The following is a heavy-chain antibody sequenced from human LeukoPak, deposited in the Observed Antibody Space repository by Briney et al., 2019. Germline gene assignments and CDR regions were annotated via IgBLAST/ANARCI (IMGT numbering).Heavy chain of an antibody. J-gene: IGHJ6*03. CDR3: ARHRYYYRSGSYYGAPYYMDV. CDR1: GGSIRSYY. CDR2: IYYSGST. D-gene: IGHD3-10*01. V-gene: IGHV4-59*05. Sequence: PSETLSLTCTVSGGSIRSYYWSWIRQSPGKGLEWIGSIYYSGSTYYNPSLKSRVTISVDTSKNQFSLKLSSVTAADTAVYYCARHRYYYRSGSYYGAPYYMDVWGKGTTVTISS.